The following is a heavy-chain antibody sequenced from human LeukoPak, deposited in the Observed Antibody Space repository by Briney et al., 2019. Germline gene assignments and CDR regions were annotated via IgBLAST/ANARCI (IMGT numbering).Heavy chain of an antibody. CDR3: ARAKAPYSSTILFDY. Sequence: PSETLSLTCTVSGGSISSCYWSWIRQPPGKGLEWIGYIYYSGSTNYNPSLKSRVTISVDTSKNQFSLKLSSVTAADTAVYYCARAKAPYSSTILFDYWGQGTLVTVSS. J-gene: IGHJ4*02. CDR2: IYYSGST. V-gene: IGHV4-59*01. CDR1: GGSISSCY. D-gene: IGHD2-2*01.